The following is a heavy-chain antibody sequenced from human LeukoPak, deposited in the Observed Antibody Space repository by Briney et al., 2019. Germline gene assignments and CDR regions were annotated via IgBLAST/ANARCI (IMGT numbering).Heavy chain of an antibody. CDR2: IYYSGST. Sequence: PSETLSLTCTVSGGSISSSSYYWGWIRQPPGKGLEWIGYIYYSGSTNYNPSLKSRVTISVDTSKNQFSLKLSSVTAADTAVYYCARRTGIVGANLDYWGQGTLVTVSS. CDR1: GGSISSSSYY. V-gene: IGHV4-61*05. CDR3: ARRTGIVGANLDY. D-gene: IGHD1-26*01. J-gene: IGHJ4*02.